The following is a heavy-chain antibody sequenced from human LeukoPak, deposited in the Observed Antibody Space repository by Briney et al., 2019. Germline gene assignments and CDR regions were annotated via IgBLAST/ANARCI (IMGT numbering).Heavy chain of an antibody. CDR3: AKERGWELLLPNYFDY. CDR1: GFIFSSYE. CDR2: ISSSGTTI. D-gene: IGHD1-26*01. V-gene: IGHV3-48*03. Sequence: GGSLRLSCAASGFIFSSYEMHWVRQAPGKGLEWVSYISSSGTTIYYADSVKGRFAISRDNSKNTVYLQMNSLGAEDTAVYYCAKERGWELLLPNYFDYWGQGILVTVSS. J-gene: IGHJ4*02.